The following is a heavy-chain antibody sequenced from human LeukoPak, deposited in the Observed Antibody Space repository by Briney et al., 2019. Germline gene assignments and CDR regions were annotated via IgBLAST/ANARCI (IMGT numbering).Heavy chain of an antibody. CDR2: IYTSGST. CDR1: GGSISSYY. D-gene: IGHD6-19*01. Sequence: PSETLSLTCTVSGGSISSYYWSWIRQPPGKGLEWIGRIYTSGSTNYNPSLKSRVTISVDTSKNQFSLKLSSVTAADTAVYYCASSIAVAGLVDYWGQGTLVTVSS. J-gene: IGHJ4*02. V-gene: IGHV4-4*08. CDR3: ASSIAVAGLVDY.